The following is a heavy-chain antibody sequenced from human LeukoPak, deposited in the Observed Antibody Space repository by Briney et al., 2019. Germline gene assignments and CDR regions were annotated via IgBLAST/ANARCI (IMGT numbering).Heavy chain of an antibody. CDR1: GFTFSSYA. D-gene: IGHD3-22*01. J-gene: IGHJ4*02. Sequence: TGGSPRLSCAASGFTFSSYAMSWVRQAPGKGLEWVSAISGSGGSTYYADSVKGRFTISRDNSKNTLYLQVNSLRAEDTAVYYCAKDDLGDITMITAYWGQGTLVTVSS. CDR2: ISGSGGST. CDR3: AKDDLGDITMITAY. V-gene: IGHV3-23*01.